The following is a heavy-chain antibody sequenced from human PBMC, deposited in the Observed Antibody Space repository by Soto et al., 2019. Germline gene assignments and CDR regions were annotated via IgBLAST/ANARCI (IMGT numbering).Heavy chain of an antibody. CDR1: GFTFSSYG. Sequence: QVQLVESGGGVVQPGRSLRLSCAASGFTFSSYGMHWVRQAPGKGLEWVAVIWYDGSNKYYADSVKGRFTISRDNSKNTLYLQMNSLRAEDTAVYYCARDHCSTGSCYSFDYWGQGALVTVSS. D-gene: IGHD2-15*01. CDR3: ARDHCSTGSCYSFDY. CDR2: IWYDGSNK. J-gene: IGHJ4*02. V-gene: IGHV3-33*01.